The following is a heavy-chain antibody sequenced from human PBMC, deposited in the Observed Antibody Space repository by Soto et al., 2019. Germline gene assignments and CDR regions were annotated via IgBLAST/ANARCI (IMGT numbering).Heavy chain of an antibody. J-gene: IGHJ4*02. D-gene: IGHD4-17*01. CDR2: TYSGGST. Sequence: GGSLRLSCAASGFTVRSTYMSWVRQDQGKGLEWVSVTYSGGSTYYADSVEGRFTISRDNSKNTLYLQMNSLRAEDTAVYYCAKDRGVEVTTRFFDYWGQGTLVTVSS. V-gene: IGHV3-53*05. CDR1: GFTVRSTY. CDR3: AKDRGVEVTTRFFDY.